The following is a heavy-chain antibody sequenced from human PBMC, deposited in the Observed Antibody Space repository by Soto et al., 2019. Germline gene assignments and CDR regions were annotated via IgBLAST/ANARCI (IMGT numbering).Heavy chain of an antibody. CDR3: ARGRPPPYDSSGPLDY. Sequence: QVQLQESGPGLVKPSGTLSLTCAVSGGSISSSNWWGWVRQPPGKGLGGIGEIYHSGSTNYNPSLKSRVTISVDKSKNQFSLKLSSVTAADTAVYYCARGRPPPYDSSGPLDYWGQGTLVTVSS. CDR1: GGSISSSNW. V-gene: IGHV4-4*02. J-gene: IGHJ4*02. CDR2: IYHSGST. D-gene: IGHD3-22*01.